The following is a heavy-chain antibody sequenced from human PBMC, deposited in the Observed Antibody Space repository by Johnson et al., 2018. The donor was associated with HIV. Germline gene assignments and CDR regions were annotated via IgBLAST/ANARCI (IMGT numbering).Heavy chain of an antibody. D-gene: IGHD3-3*01. Sequence: VQLVESGGGLVQPGGSLRLSCAASGFIFSRSWMHWVRQVPGKGLVWVSRSNSDGSSTTYADSVKGRFIISRDKAKNTLHLQMNSLRAEDTAVYYCAKDSGYDVWSGYYTDDAFDIWGQGTMVTVSS. CDR2: SNSDGSST. CDR3: AKDSGYDVWSGYYTDDAFDI. CDR1: GFIFSRSW. J-gene: IGHJ3*02. V-gene: IGHV3-74*01.